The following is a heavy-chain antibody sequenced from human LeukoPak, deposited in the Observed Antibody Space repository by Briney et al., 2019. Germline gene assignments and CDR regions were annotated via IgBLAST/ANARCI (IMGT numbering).Heavy chain of an antibody. V-gene: IGHV3-30*03. CDR2: ISYDGSNK. D-gene: IGHD6-13*01. CDR3: AVSSWGPH. CDR1: GFTFSSYG. J-gene: IGHJ4*02. Sequence: PGRSLRLSCAASGFTFSSYGMHWVRQAPGKGLEWVAVISYDGSNKYYADSVKGRFTISRDNSKNTLYLQMNSLRAEDTAVYYCAVSSWGPHWGQGTLVTVSS.